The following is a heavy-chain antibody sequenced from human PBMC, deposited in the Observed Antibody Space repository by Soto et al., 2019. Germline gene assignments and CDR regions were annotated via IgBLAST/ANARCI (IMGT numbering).Heavy chain of an antibody. Sequence: GASVKVSCKASGYTFTGYYMHWVRQAPGQGLEWMGWINPNSGGTNYAQKFQGWVTMTRDTSISTAYMELSRLRSDDTAVYYCARGPGLRFLEWFHDKDFDYWGQGTLVTVSS. J-gene: IGHJ4*02. V-gene: IGHV1-2*04. CDR3: ARGPGLRFLEWFHDKDFDY. CDR1: GYTFTGYY. D-gene: IGHD3-3*01. CDR2: INPNSGGT.